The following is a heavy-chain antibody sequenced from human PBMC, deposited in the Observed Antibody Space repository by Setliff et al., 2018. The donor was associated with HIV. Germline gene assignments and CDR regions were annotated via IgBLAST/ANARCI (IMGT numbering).Heavy chain of an antibody. J-gene: IGHJ6*03. Sequence: SQTLSLTCAISGDSVSSNTAAWNWIRQSPSRGLEWLGRTYYRSKWSNDYAVFVKSRITINPDTSKNQFSLQLNSVTPEDTAVYFCARGGDWDYNYYMDVWDKGTPVTVS. CDR1: GDSVSSNTAA. CDR3: ARGGDWDYNYYMDV. CDR2: TYYRSKWSN. V-gene: IGHV6-1*01. D-gene: IGHD3-16*01.